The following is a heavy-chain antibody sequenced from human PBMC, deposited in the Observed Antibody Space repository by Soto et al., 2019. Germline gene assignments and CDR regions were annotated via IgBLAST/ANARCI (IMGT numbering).Heavy chain of an antibody. CDR2: IYYSGST. CDR1: VCSIISDY. J-gene: IGHJ4*02. CDR3: ESIREVPQQFDY. V-gene: IGHV4-59*01. D-gene: IGHD2-2*01. Sequence: SETRSLTCTFSVCSIISDYCSWIRQPPGKGLEWIGYIYYSGSTNYNPSLKSRFTISVDTSKNQFSLKLSSVTAADTAVYYCESIREVPQQFDYWGKGNMVNXS.